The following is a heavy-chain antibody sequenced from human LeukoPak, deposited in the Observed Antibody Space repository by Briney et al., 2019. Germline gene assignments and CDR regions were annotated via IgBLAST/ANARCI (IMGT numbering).Heavy chain of an antibody. CDR3: ARNWGYHDF. Sequence: GGSPRLSCAASGFTFRSYAMSWVRQAPGKGLEWVSGISDSSISTYYAESVKGRFTISRDNAKNSLYLQMSTLRAEDTAVYYCARNWGYHDFWGQGTLVTVSS. D-gene: IGHD3-16*01. V-gene: IGHV3-23*01. CDR2: ISDSSIST. J-gene: IGHJ4*02. CDR1: GFTFRSYA.